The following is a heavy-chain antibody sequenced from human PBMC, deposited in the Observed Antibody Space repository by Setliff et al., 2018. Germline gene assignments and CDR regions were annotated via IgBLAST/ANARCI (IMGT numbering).Heavy chain of an antibody. Sequence: ASVKVSCKASGYTLTTYLMNWVRQAPGQGLEWMGYINTRTGNPMYAQGFTGRFVFSLDTSVSTAYLQIYSLKAEDTAVYYCARASRFGTAIYKGDYYMDVWGNGTTVTVSS. V-gene: IGHV7-4-1*01. J-gene: IGHJ6*03. CDR1: GYTLTTYL. D-gene: IGHD2-21*02. CDR2: INTRTGNP. CDR3: ARASRFGTAIYKGDYYMDV.